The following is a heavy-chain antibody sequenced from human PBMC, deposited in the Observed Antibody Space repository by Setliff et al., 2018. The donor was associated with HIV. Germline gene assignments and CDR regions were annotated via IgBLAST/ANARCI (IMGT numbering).Heavy chain of an antibody. CDR1: GGTFSSYP. CDR2: IIPIFGTT. CDR3: ARGRNYDSSGYGDYYYYMDV. V-gene: IGHV1-69*13. Sequence: SVKVSCKASGGTFSSYPISWVRKAPGQGLEWMGGIIPIFGTTHYAQKFQGRVTVTADESTSTAYMQLSSLRPDDTAVYYCARGRNYDSSGYGDYYYYMDVWGKGTTVTVSS. D-gene: IGHD3-22*01. J-gene: IGHJ6*03.